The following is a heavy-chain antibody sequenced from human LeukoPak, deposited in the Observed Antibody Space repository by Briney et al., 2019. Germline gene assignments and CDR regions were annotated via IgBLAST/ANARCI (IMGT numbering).Heavy chain of an antibody. V-gene: IGHV4-4*07. Sequence: SETLSLTCTVSGGSISSYYWSWIRQPAGKGLEWIGRIYTSGSTNHNPSLKSRVTMSVDTSKNQFSLKLSSVTAADTAVYYCASGRVIAAAGTVSSDAFDIWGQGTMVTVSS. CDR1: GGSISSYY. CDR3: ASGRVIAAAGTVSSDAFDI. D-gene: IGHD6-13*01. CDR2: IYTSGST. J-gene: IGHJ3*02.